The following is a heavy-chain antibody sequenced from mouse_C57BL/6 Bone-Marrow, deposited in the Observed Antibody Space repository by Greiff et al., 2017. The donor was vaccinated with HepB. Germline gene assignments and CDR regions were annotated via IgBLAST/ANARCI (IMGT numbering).Heavy chain of an antibody. Sequence: EVKLVESGPGLVKPSQSLSLTCSVTGYSITSGYYWNWIRQFPGNKLEWMGYISYDGSNNYNPSLKNRISITRDTSKNQFFLKLNSVTTEDTATYYCARDHYDYLYYFDYWGQGTTLTVSS. CDR1: GYSITSGYY. J-gene: IGHJ2*01. CDR2: ISYDGSN. V-gene: IGHV3-6*01. CDR3: ARDHYDYLYYFDY. D-gene: IGHD2-4*01.